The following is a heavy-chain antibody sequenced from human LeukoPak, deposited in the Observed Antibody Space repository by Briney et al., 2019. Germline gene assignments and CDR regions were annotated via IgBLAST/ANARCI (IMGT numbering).Heavy chain of an antibody. V-gene: IGHV4-30-2*01. Sequence: PSETLSLTCTVSGGSISSYSWSWIRQPPGKGLEWIGYIFHSGNTYYNPSLKSRVTISVDRSKNQFSLKLSSVTAADTAVYYCARVVNSEDYGLFDPWGQGTLVTVSS. CDR1: GGSISSYS. J-gene: IGHJ5*02. D-gene: IGHD4-17*01. CDR2: IFHSGNT. CDR3: ARVVNSEDYGLFDP.